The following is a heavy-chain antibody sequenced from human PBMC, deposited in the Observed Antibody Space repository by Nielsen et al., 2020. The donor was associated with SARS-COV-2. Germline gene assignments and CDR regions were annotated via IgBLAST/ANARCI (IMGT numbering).Heavy chain of an antibody. J-gene: IGHJ4*02. CDR3: ARDKVVLPFDY. CDR2: INPSGGST. CDR1: GYTFTGYY. Sequence: ASVKVSCKASGYTFTGYYMHWVRQAPGQGLEWMGIINPSGGSTSYAQKLQGRVTMTTDTSTSTAYMELRSLRSDDTAVYYCARDKVVLPFDYWGQGTLVTVSS. D-gene: IGHD3-10*02. V-gene: IGHV1-46*01.